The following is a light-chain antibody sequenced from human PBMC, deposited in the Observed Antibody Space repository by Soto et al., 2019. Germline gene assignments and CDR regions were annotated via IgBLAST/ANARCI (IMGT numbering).Light chain of an antibody. CDR2: KAS. CDR1: QSISSW. J-gene: IGKJ1*01. CDR3: QQYNNYPRT. Sequence: DIPMTQSPSTLSVSVGDRVTITCRASQSISSWLAWYQQKPGKAPKVLIYKASSLESGVPSRFSGSGSGTEFTLTISSLQPDDFGTYYCQQYNNYPRTFGQGTKVEV. V-gene: IGKV1-5*03.